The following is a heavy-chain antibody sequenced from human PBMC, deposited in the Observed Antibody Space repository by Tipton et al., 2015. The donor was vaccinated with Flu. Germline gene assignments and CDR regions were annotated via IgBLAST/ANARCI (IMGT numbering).Heavy chain of an antibody. CDR1: GYTFTGYY. Sequence: QSEAEVKKPGASVKVSCKASGYTFTGYYMHWVRQAPGQGLEWMGWINPNSGGTNYAQKFQGRVTMTRDTSISTAYMELSRLRSDDTAVYYCARDYSSGWEGFDYWGQGTLVTVSS. CDR2: INPNSGGT. CDR3: ARDYSSGWEGFDY. J-gene: IGHJ4*02. V-gene: IGHV1-2*02. D-gene: IGHD6-19*01.